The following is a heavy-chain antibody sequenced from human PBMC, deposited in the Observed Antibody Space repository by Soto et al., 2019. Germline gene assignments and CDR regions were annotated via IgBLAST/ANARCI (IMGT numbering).Heavy chain of an antibody. D-gene: IGHD2-2*01. CDR1: GYTLTELS. V-gene: IGHV1-24*01. J-gene: IGHJ6*03. Sequence: GASVKVSCKVSGYTLTELSMHWVRQAPGKGLEWMGGFDPEDGETIYAQKFQGRVTMTEDTSTDTAYMELSSLRSEDTAVYYCAVYCSSSCCHRYYYYYIYVRGKGTSVPVS. CDR3: AVYCSSSCCHRYYYYYIYV. CDR2: FDPEDGET.